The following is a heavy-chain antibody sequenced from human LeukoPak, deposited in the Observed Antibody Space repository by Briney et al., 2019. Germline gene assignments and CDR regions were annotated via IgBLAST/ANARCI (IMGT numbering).Heavy chain of an antibody. CDR2: ISYDGSNK. V-gene: IGHV3-30*18. CDR1: GFTFSSFG. Sequence: GGSLRLSCAASGFTFSSFGMHWVRQAPGKGLEWVAVISYDGSNKYYADSVKGRFTISRDNSKNTLYLQMNSLRVEDTAVYYCAKRMGPSIVATDLDYWGQGTLVAVSS. D-gene: IGHD6-13*01. J-gene: IGHJ4*02. CDR3: AKRMGPSIVATDLDY.